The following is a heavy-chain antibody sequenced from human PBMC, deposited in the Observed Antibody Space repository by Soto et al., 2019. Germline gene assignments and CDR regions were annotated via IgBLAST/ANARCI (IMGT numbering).Heavy chain of an antibody. J-gene: IGHJ5*02. CDR2: ISASGSA. Sequence: QVQLQASGPGLLKPSETLSLTCTVSGESVPLYQWSWIRQPAGKGLEWIGRISASGSADYSPALKSRVTMSMDTSNNQFSLRLTSVTAADTAVYYCARSPYSPTFKVWFDPWGQGTLVTVSP. V-gene: IGHV4-4*07. D-gene: IGHD5-12*01. CDR1: GESVPLYQ. CDR3: ARSPYSPTFKVWFDP.